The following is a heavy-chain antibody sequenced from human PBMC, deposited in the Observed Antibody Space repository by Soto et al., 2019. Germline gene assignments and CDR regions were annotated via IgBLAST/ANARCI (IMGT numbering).Heavy chain of an antibody. V-gene: IGHV1-18*01. CDR3: ARDARVGLFDY. CDR2: ISAYNGNT. J-gene: IGHJ4*02. Sequence: QVQLVQSGAEVKKPGASVKVSCKASGYTFTSYVISWVRLAPGLGLEWMGWISAYNGNTNSAQTLQGRVTMTTATSTSTAYMELRSLRSDDTAVYYCARDARVGLFDYWGQGTLVTVSS. D-gene: IGHD1-26*01. CDR1: GYTFTSYV.